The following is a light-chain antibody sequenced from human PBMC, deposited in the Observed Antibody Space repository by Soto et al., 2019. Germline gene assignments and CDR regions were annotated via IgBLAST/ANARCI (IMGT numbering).Light chain of an antibody. CDR1: QSVSSY. CDR3: QQRSNWPGFT. CDR2: DAS. Sequence: EIVLTQSPATLSLSPGERATLSCTASQSVSSYLAWYQQNPGQDPRLLIYDASNRATGIPARFSGSGSGTGFTLPISSLEPEDCAVYYCQQRSNWPGFTFGPGTKVDIK. V-gene: IGKV3-11*01. J-gene: IGKJ3*01.